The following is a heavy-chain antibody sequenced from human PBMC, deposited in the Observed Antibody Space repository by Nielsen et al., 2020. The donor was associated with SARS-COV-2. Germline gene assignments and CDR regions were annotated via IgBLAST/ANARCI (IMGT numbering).Heavy chain of an antibody. CDR1: GYSINRYG. CDR2: ISGYNGDT. J-gene: IGHJ4*02. Sequence: ASVKVSCKASGYSINRYGMVWLRQAPGQGLEWMGWISGYNGDTKSTQKFQGRVIMTIDTSTSTAYMELTTLRSDDTAVYYCARDRTSSSWASYDYWGQGTLVTVSS. CDR3: ARDRTSSSWASYDY. D-gene: IGHD6-13*01. V-gene: IGHV1-18*01.